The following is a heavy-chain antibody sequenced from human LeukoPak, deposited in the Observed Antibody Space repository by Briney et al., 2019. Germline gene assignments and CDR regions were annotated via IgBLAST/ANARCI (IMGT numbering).Heavy chain of an antibody. V-gene: IGHV3-33*01. Sequence: GGSLRLSCAASGFTFSSYGMHWVRQAPGKGLEWVAVIWYDGSNKYYADSVKGRFTISRDNSKNTLYLQMNSLRAEDTAVYYCARDLSGYCTNGVCSPENSGQGTLVTVSS. D-gene: IGHD2-8*01. CDR3: ARDLSGYCTNGVCSPEN. J-gene: IGHJ4*02. CDR2: IWYDGSNK. CDR1: GFTFSSYG.